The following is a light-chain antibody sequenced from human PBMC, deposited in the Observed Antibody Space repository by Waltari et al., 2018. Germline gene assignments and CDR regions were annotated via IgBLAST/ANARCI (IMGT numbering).Light chain of an antibody. J-gene: IGLJ2*01. CDR2: EVS. V-gene: IGLV2-23*02. Sequence: SVSGSPGQSITISCTGTSSDVGSYNLVSWYQQHPGKAPKLMIYEVSKRPSGVSNRFSDSKSGNTASLTISGLQAEDEADYYCCSYAGSSTFVVFGGGTKLTVL. CDR3: CSYAGSSTFVV. CDR1: SSDVGSYNL.